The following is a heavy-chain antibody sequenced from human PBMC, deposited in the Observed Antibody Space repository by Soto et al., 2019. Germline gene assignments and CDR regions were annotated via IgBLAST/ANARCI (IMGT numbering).Heavy chain of an antibody. V-gene: IGHV3-23*01. CDR2: ISASGGST. Sequence: GSLRLSCAASGFTFSIYAMSWVRQAPGKGLEWVSAISASGGSTYYADSVKGRFTNSRDNSKNTLFLQMNRLRAEDTAVYYCTKSRVPHSSTPFDFWGQGTPVTVSS. J-gene: IGHJ4*02. CDR3: TKSRVPHSSTPFDF. CDR1: GFTFSIYA. D-gene: IGHD6-13*01.